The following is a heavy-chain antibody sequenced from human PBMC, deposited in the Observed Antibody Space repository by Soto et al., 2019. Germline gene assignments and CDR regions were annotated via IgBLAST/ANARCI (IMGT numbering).Heavy chain of an antibody. Sequence: SETLSLTCTVSGGSISSYYWSWIRQPPGKGLEWIGYIYYSGSTNYNPSLKSRVTISVDTSKNQFSLKLSSVTAADTAVYYCARGGHYDFWSGDDDWGKGTLVPVSS. D-gene: IGHD3-3*01. CDR2: IYYSGST. V-gene: IGHV4-59*08. CDR1: GGSISSYY. J-gene: IGHJ4*02. CDR3: ARGGHYDFWSGDDD.